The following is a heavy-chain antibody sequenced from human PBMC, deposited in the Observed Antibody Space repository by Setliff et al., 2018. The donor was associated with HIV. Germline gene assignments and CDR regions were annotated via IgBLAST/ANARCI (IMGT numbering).Heavy chain of an antibody. Sequence: ETLSLTCTVSGGSITGYYWSWIRQPAGKGLEWIGRIYTSGSTNYNPSLKSRVTMSVDTSKNQFSLKLSSVTAADTAVYYCAREMGSSWYVRGYYYYGMDVWGQGTTVTVSS. CDR2: IYTSGST. D-gene: IGHD6-13*01. V-gene: IGHV4-4*07. CDR3: AREMGSSWYVRGYYYYGMDV. J-gene: IGHJ6*02. CDR1: GGSITGYY.